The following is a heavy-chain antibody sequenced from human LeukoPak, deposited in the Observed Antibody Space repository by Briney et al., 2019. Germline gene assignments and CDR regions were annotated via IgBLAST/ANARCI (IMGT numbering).Heavy chain of an antibody. D-gene: IGHD3-10*01. CDR1: GFTFDSYD. Sequence: GGSLRLSCAASGFTFDSYDMNWVRQAPGKGLEWVSSISSSSRYILYAESMTGRLTISRDNAKNSLYLQMNSLRAEDTAVYYCARGSPMLRGRPFDYWGQGTLVTVSS. J-gene: IGHJ4*02. CDR2: ISSSSRYI. CDR3: ARGSPMLRGRPFDY. V-gene: IGHV3-21*01.